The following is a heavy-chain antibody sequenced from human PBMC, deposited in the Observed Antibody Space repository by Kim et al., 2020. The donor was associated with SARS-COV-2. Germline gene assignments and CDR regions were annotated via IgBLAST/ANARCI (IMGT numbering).Heavy chain of an antibody. CDR1: GYIFTSIA. V-gene: IGHV7-4-1*02. Sequence: ASVKVSCKASGYIFTSIAIHWVRQAPGQGLEWMGWLNTNTGTPTYARGFTGWFVFSLDTSVSTAYLQISSVRAGDTAVYLCSARHSRSYFDLWGRGTLVT. D-gene: IGHD6-13*01. CDR3: SARHSRSYFDL. J-gene: IGHJ2*01. CDR2: LNTNTGTP.